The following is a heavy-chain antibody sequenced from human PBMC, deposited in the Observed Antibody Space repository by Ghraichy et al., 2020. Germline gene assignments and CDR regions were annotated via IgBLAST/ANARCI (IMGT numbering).Heavy chain of an antibody. J-gene: IGHJ4*02. CDR1: GGTFSSYA. CDR2: IIPIFGTA. CDR3: ASWGTGTPIYYFDY. V-gene: IGHV1-69*13. D-gene: IGHD1-1*01. Sequence: SVKVSCKASGGTFSSYAISWVLQAPGQGLEWMGGIIPIFGTANYAQKFQGRVTITADESTSTAYMELSSLRSEDTAVYYCASWGTGTPIYYFDYWGQGILVTVSS.